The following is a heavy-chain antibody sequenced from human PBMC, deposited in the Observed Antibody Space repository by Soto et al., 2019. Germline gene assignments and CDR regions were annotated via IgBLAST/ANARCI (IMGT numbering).Heavy chain of an antibody. D-gene: IGHD3-10*01. Sequence: EVQLVESGGGLVQPGGSLKLSCAVSGFTFSDSIIHWVRQASGKGLEWVGRIRSKANSYATTYAASVKGGFTISRDDSKNTLYLQMNSLRAEDTAVYYCAKDLVGVLWFGESRGRHDYWGQGTLVTVSS. CDR1: GFTFSDSI. J-gene: IGHJ4*02. CDR2: IRSKANSYAT. V-gene: IGHV3-73*02. CDR3: AKDLVGVLWFGESRGRHDY.